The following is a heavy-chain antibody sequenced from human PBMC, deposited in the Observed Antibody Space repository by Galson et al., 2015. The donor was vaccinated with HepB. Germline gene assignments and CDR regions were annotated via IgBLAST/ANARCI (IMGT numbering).Heavy chain of an antibody. CDR2: ISYNSDYI. J-gene: IGHJ4*02. D-gene: IGHD3-22*01. V-gene: IGHV3-9*01. Sequence: SLRLSCAASGFTFDDYAMRWVRQAPGKGLEWVSGISYNSDYIGYGDSVKGRFIISRDNAKNSLYLQMNSLRVEDTALYYCAKSYDFDGSGYFFSDWGQGTLSPSPQ. CDR3: AKSYDFDGSGYFFSD. CDR1: GFTFDDYA.